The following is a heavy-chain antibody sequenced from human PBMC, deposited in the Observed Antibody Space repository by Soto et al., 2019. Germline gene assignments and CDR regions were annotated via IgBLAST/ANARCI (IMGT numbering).Heavy chain of an antibody. CDR3: AREVYSSTYFDS. Sequence: QITLKESGPTLVRPTQTLTLTCTFSGFSLSTSRVGVGWIRQPPGKALVWLALIYWDDDHRYSPSLETRLTITKDTSKNQVVLTMTKLDPADTATYYCAREVYSSTYFDSWGQGTLVTVSS. V-gene: IGHV2-5*02. CDR1: GFSLSTSRVG. J-gene: IGHJ4*02. CDR2: IYWDDDH. D-gene: IGHD6-13*01.